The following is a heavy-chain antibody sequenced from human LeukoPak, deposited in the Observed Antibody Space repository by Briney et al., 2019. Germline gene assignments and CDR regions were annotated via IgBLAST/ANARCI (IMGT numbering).Heavy chain of an antibody. Sequence: AGGSLRLSCAASGFTVSSNYMSWVRQAPGKGLEWVSVIHRSGSTYYADSVKGRFTISRDNSKNTLYLQMNSLRAEDTAVYYCAGQTGTTPNWFDPWGQGTLVTVSS. D-gene: IGHD1-7*01. CDR2: IHRSGST. CDR1: GFTVSSNY. J-gene: IGHJ5*02. V-gene: IGHV3-53*01. CDR3: AGQTGTTPNWFDP.